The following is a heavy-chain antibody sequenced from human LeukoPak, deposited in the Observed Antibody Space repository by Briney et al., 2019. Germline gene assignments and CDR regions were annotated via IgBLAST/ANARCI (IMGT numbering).Heavy chain of an antibody. CDR2: MFSGGGT. D-gene: IGHD4-11*01. CDR1: GVSVSASY. V-gene: IGHV3-66*01. CDR3: ARDPSPYYSDYGH. J-gene: IGHJ4*02. Sequence: GGSLRLSCAASGVSVSASYMSWVRQAPGKGLEWVSIMFSGGGTDYADSVKGRFTISRDTSKNTVYLQLSSLRTEDTAVYYCARDPSPYYSDYGHWGQGTLVTVSS.